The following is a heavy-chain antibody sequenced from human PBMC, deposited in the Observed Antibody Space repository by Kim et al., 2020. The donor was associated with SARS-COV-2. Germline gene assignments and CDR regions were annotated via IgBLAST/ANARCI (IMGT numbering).Heavy chain of an antibody. CDR3: ARLGDYYYYGMDV. D-gene: IGHD3-16*01. Sequence: YSPSFQGQVTISADKSISTAYLQWSSLKASDTAMYYCARLGDYYYYGMDVWGQGTTVTVSS. J-gene: IGHJ6*02. V-gene: IGHV5-51*01.